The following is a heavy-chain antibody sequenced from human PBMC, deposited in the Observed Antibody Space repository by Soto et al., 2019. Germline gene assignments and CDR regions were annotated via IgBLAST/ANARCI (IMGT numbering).Heavy chain of an antibody. Sequence: VQLLESGGGLVQPGGSLRLSCAASGFTFSSYGMHWVRQAPGKGLEWVAVIWYDGSNKYYADSVKGRFTISRDNSKNTLYLQMNSQRAEDTAVYYCARDPRVFAALYAFDIWGQGTMVTVSS. V-gene: IGHV3-33*08. CDR2: IWYDGSNK. D-gene: IGHD3-16*02. CDR1: GFTFSSYG. J-gene: IGHJ3*02. CDR3: ARDPRVFAALYAFDI.